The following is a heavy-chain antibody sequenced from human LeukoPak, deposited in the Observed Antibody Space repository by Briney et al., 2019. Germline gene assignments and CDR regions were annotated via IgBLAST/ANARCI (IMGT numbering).Heavy chain of an antibody. V-gene: IGHV1-69*04. CDR1: GGTFSSYA. CDR3: ARDRDGYNHFDY. Sequence: SVKVSCKASGGTFSSYAISWVRQAPGQGLEWMGRIIPILGIANYAQKFQGRVTITADKSTSTAYMELSSLRSEDTAVYYCARDRDGYNHFDYWGQGALVTVSS. J-gene: IGHJ4*02. CDR2: IIPILGIA. D-gene: IGHD5-24*01.